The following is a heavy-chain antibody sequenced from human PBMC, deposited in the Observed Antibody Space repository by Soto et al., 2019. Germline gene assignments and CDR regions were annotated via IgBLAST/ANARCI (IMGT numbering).Heavy chain of an antibody. CDR1: GGSISSSNW. CDR3: ARVGSGRYYFDY. D-gene: IGHD6-19*01. Sequence: SETLSLTCAVSGGSISSSNWWSWVRQPPGKGLEWIGEIYHSGSTNYNPSLKSRVTTSVDKSKNQFSLKLSSVTAADTAVYYCARVGSGRYYFDYWGQGTLVTVSS. J-gene: IGHJ4*02. V-gene: IGHV4-4*02. CDR2: IYHSGST.